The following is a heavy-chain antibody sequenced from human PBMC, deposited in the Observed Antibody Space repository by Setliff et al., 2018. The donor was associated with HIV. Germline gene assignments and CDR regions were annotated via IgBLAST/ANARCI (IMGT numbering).Heavy chain of an antibody. CDR2: IDPENDET. CDR1: GYTFIDKY. CDR3: VLYSTGASRFDY. J-gene: IGHJ4*02. V-gene: IGHV1-69-2*01. Sequence: ASVKVSCKASGYTFIDKYMHWVRQAPGKGLHWMGRIDPENDETKYSQKFQVRFTMTADRSTDTAYMELSGLRSEDTAIYYCVLYSTGASRFDYWGQVTLGTVSS. D-gene: IGHD2-8*01.